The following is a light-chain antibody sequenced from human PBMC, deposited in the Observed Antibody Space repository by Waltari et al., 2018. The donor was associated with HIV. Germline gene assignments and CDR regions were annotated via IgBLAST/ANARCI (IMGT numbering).Light chain of an antibody. CDR3: ESADNSGTYWV. J-gene: IGLJ3*02. Sequence: SYELTPPPSASVSSAQQDRITCTGADVPHHDAHGYQQKPGQAPPLVIYKDTQRPSGIPERFSGSHSGTTVTLTISGVQAEDEADYYCESADNSGTYWVFGGGTKLSVL. CDR1: DVPHHD. CDR2: KDT. V-gene: IGLV3-25*03.